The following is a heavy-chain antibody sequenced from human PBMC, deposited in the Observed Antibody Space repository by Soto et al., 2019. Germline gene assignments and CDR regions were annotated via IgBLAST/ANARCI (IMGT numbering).Heavy chain of an antibody. CDR1: GFTFDDSA. V-gene: IGHV3-9*01. CDR2: ISWNSGSI. Sequence: EVQLVESGGGLVQPGRSLRLSCAASGFTFDDSAMHWVRQAPGKGLEWVSGISWNSGSIGYADSVKGRFTISRDNAKNSLYLQMNSLRAEDTALYYCAKDIWGAVAGNSLDYWGQGTLVTVSS. J-gene: IGHJ4*02. CDR3: AKDIWGAVAGNSLDY. D-gene: IGHD6-19*01.